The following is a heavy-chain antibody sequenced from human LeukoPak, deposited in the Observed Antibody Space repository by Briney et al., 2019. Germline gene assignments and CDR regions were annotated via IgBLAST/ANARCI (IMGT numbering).Heavy chain of an antibody. V-gene: IGHV4-30-4*01. J-gene: IGHJ3*02. CDR3: ARDRSIVVVHDAFDI. CDR2: IYYSGST. CDR1: GGSISSGEYY. D-gene: IGHD3-22*01. Sequence: SETLSLTCTVSGGSISSGEYYWSWIRQPPGKGLEWIGYIYYSGSTYYNPSLKRRVTISVDTSKNQFSLKLSSVTAADTAVYYCARDRSIVVVHDAFDIWGQGTMVTVSS.